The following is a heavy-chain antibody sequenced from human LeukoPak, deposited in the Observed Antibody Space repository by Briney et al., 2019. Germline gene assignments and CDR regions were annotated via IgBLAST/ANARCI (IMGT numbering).Heavy chain of an antibody. J-gene: IGHJ4*02. V-gene: IGHV5-51*01. CDR2: IYPANSHT. Sequence: GESLKNSYQGSRYNFPTYSIVWVRQMPGNGLAWMGIIYPANSHTRYSPSFQGQVTISADTSISTAYLHWSSLQSSDTAMYYCAKFHATWYGDTWGQGTLVTVSS. CDR1: RYNFPTYS. CDR3: AKFHATWYGDT. D-gene: IGHD6-13*01.